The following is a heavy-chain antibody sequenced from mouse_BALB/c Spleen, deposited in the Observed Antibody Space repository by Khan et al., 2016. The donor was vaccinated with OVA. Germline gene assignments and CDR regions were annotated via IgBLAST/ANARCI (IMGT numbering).Heavy chain of an antibody. CDR2: INPKNGVT. V-gene: IGHV1-18*01. CDR3: ARDAGRK. J-gene: IGHJ4*01. D-gene: IGHD3-3*01. Sequence: QLQQSGPELVRPGASVKISCKTSGYTFTEYTLHWVKQSHGKSLEWIGVINPKNGVTSYNQKFKGKATLTVDKSSSTAYMEFRSLTSEDSAVYYCARDAGRKWGQGTSVTVSS. CDR1: GYTFTEYT.